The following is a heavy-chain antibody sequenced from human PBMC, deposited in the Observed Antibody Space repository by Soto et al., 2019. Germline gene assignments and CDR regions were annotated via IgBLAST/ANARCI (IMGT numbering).Heavy chain of an antibody. CDR3: ARDPYDLRFLESVMDV. V-gene: IGHV1-69*01. Sequence: QVQLVQSGAEVKKPGSSVKVSCKASGGTFSSYAISWVRQAPGQGLEWMGGIIPIFGTANYAQKFQGRVTITADETTSTAYMELSSLRSEDTAVYYCARDPYDLRFLESVMDVWGQGTTVTVSS. CDR2: IIPIFGTA. J-gene: IGHJ6*02. CDR1: GGTFSSYA. D-gene: IGHD3-3*01.